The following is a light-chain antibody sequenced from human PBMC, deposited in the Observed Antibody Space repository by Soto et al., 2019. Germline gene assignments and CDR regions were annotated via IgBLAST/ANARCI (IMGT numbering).Light chain of an antibody. CDR1: SSDVGAYNL. Sequence: QSVLTQPASVSGSPEQSITISCTGTSSDVGAYNLVSWYQQHPGKAPRLIIYEGSKRPSGISHRFSGSKSDNTASLTISGLRAEDEARYHCCSYAGSRTFVFGGGTKLTVL. CDR3: CSYAGSRTFV. J-gene: IGLJ3*02. V-gene: IGLV2-23*01. CDR2: EGS.